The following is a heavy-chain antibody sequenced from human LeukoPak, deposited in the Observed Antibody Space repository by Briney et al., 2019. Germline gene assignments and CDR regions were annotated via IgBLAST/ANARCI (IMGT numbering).Heavy chain of an antibody. V-gene: IGHV3-11*01. Sequence: KPGRSLRLSCAASGFTFSDYYMSGIRQAPGKGREGVAYISSSGSTIYYSDSVKGRFTISRDNAKNSLYLQMNSLRAEDTAVYYCARGQDGYNYYYYYYMDVWGKGTTVTISS. J-gene: IGHJ6*03. CDR2: ISSSGSTI. CDR3: ARGQDGYNYYYYYYMDV. D-gene: IGHD5-24*01. CDR1: GFTFSDYY.